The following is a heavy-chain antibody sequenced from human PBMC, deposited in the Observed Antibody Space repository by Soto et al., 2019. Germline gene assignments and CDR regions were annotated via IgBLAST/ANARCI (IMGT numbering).Heavy chain of an antibody. CDR1: GFTFSNYA. J-gene: IGHJ4*02. CDR2: ISGNGGST. Sequence: GGSLRLSCADSGFTFSNYAMSWVRQAPGKGLEWVSTISGNGGSTYYADSVKGRFTISRDNSKNMLFLQINSLRDDDSAVYYCAKRPASIITFDYWGQGTPVTVSS. V-gene: IGHV3-23*01. CDR3: AKRPASIITFDY. D-gene: IGHD2-2*01.